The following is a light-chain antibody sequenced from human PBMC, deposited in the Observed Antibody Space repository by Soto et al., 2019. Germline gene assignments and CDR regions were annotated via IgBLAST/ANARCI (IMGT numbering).Light chain of an antibody. CDR1: QSINIW. CDR3: QQYKSYSWT. Sequence: GDRVTITCRASQSINIWLAWYQQKPGKAPKVLIYDASSLKSGVPSRFSGSGSGTEFTLTISSLQPDDFATYYCQQYKSYSWTFXQGTTVDIK. J-gene: IGKJ1*01. CDR2: DAS. V-gene: IGKV1-5*01.